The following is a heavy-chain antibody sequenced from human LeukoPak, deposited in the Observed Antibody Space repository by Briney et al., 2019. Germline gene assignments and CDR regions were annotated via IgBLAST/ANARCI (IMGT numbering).Heavy chain of an antibody. CDR1: GYTFTSYY. D-gene: IGHD4-23*01. J-gene: IGHJ3*02. CDR3: ARDRSDYGGNSGAFDI. CDR2: INPSGGST. Sequence: ASVKVSCKASGYTFTSYYMHWVRQAPGQGLERMGIINPSGGSTSYAQKFQGRVTMTRDTSTSTVYMELSSLRSEDTAVYYCARDRSDYGGNSGAFDIWGQGTMVTVSS. V-gene: IGHV1-46*01.